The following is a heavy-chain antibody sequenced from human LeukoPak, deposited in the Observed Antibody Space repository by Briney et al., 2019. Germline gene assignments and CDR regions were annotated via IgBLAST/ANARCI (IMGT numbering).Heavy chain of an antibody. V-gene: IGHV1-2*02. CDR1: GYTFTSYY. CDR3: ARDGERSYDFWSGYPPLDY. Sequence: ASVKVSCKASGYTFTSYYMHWVRQAPGQGLEWMGIINPNSGGTNYAQKFQGRVTMTRDTSISTAYMELSRLRSDDTAVYYCARDGERSYDFWSGYPPLDYWGQGTLVTVSS. D-gene: IGHD3-3*01. CDR2: INPNSGGT. J-gene: IGHJ4*02.